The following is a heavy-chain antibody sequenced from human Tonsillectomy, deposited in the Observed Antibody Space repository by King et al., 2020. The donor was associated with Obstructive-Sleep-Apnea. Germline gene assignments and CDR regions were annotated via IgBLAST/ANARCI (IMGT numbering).Heavy chain of an antibody. Sequence: VQLVESGGGVVQPGRSLRLSCAASGFTFSSYGMHWVRQAPGKGLEWVAVIWYDGSNKYYADSVKGRFTISRDNSKNRLYLQMNGLRAEDTAVYYCAKDLTMIVEDAFDIWGQGTMVTVSS. CDR3: AKDLTMIVEDAFDI. D-gene: IGHD3-22*01. CDR1: GFTFSSYG. J-gene: IGHJ3*02. CDR2: IWYDGSNK. V-gene: IGHV3-33*06.